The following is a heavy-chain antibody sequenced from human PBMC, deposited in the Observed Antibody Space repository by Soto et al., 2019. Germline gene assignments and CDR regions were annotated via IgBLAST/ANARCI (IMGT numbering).Heavy chain of an antibody. V-gene: IGHV3-33*01. CDR3: ARDFRDDYSNYRAYYDYGMDV. J-gene: IGHJ6*02. D-gene: IGHD4-4*01. Sequence: QVQLVESGGGVVQPGRSLRLSCAASGVTFSSYGMHWVRQAPGKGLAWVAVIWYDGSNKYYADSVKGRFTISIDNSKNTMYLQMHSLRGEDTAVYYCARDFRDDYSNYRAYYDYGMDVWGQGTTVTVSS. CDR2: IWYDGSNK. CDR1: GVTFSSYG.